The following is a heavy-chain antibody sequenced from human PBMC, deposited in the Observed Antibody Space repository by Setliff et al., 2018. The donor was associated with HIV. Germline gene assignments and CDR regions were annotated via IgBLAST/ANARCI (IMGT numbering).Heavy chain of an antibody. D-gene: IGHD6-6*01. Sequence: SETLSLTCTVSGSYISGHFWTWIRQPPGKGLEWIGYIYTTGSTNYTPSLTSRVTISVDTSKNKFSLKMRSVTAADTAVYYCARVPPEYSSSSQAFDIWGQGTKVTVSS. CDR2: IYTTGST. J-gene: IGHJ3*02. V-gene: IGHV4-4*08. CDR3: ARVPPEYSSSSQAFDI. CDR1: GSYISGHF.